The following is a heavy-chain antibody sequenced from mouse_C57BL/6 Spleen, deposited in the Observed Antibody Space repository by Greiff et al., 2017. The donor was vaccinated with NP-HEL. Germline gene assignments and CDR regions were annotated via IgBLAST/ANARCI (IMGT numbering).Heavy chain of an antibody. J-gene: IGHJ3*01. D-gene: IGHD2-2*01. V-gene: IGHV5-6*01. Sequence: EVQVVESGGDLVKPGGSLKLSCAASGFTFSSYGMSWVRQTPDKRLEWVATISSGGSYTYYPDSVKGRFTISRDNAKNTLYLQMSSLKSEDTAMYYCARLYYGYTWFAYWGQGTLVTVSA. CDR1: GFTFSSYG. CDR3: ARLYYGYTWFAY. CDR2: ISSGGSYT.